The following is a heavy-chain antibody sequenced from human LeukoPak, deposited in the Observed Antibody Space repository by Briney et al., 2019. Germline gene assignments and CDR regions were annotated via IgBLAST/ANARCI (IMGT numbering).Heavy chain of an antibody. Sequence: PGGSLRLSCGASGFTFRAYWMSWVRQAPGKGLEWVGNVNQDGSEIYYVDSVKGRFTISRDNAKNSLYLQMYSLRVEDTAVYYCARGRPDPHWDQGTLVTVSS. CDR1: GFTFRAYW. V-gene: IGHV3-7*03. J-gene: IGHJ4*02. CDR3: ARGRPDPH. CDR2: VNQDGSEI.